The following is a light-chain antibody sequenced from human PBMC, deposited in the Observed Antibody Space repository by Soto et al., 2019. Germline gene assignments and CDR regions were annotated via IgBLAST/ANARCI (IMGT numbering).Light chain of an antibody. V-gene: IGKV3-20*01. CDR3: QHYGTSAL. Sequence: EIVLTQSPGTLSLSPGEGATLSCRASQSVSSSYLAWYQQKPGQAPRLLIYGASSRATGIPDRFSGSASGKDFTLTISRREPEDFAVYYCQHYGTSALFGPGTKVDIK. J-gene: IGKJ3*01. CDR2: GAS. CDR1: QSVSSSY.